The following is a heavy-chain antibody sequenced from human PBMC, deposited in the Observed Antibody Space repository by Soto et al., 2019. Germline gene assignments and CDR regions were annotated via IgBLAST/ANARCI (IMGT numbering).Heavy chain of an antibody. Sequence: GGSLRLSCAASGFTFSSYAMTWVRQAPGKGLEWVSVISGSGGNTYYADSVKGRFTISRDNSKNTLYLQMNSLRAEDTAVYYCAKPTLYCSSTSCYDYWGQGTLVTVSS. CDR3: AKPTLYCSSTSCYDY. D-gene: IGHD2-2*01. J-gene: IGHJ4*02. CDR1: GFTFSSYA. V-gene: IGHV3-23*01. CDR2: ISGSGGNT.